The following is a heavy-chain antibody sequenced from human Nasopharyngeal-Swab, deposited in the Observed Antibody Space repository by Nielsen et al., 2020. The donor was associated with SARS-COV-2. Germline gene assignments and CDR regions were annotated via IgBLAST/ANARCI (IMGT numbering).Heavy chain of an antibody. CDR3: ARGSRVVVPLLYHYYYMDV. D-gene: IGHD2-2*01. CDR2: IIPIFGTA. CDR1: GGTFSSYA. Sequence: SVKVSCKASGGTFSSYAISWVRQAPGQGLEWMGGIIPIFGTANYAQKFQGRVTITADESTSTAYMELSSLRSEDTAVYYCARGSRVVVPLLYHYYYMDVWGKGTTVTVSS. J-gene: IGHJ6*03. V-gene: IGHV1-69*13.